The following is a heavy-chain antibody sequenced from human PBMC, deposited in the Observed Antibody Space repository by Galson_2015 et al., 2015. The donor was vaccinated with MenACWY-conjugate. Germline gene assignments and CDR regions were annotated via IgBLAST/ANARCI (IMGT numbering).Heavy chain of an antibody. CDR1: GFTFDDYA. CDR3: AKDKARIVGGATADDYYYYGMDV. CDR2: ISWNSGSI. D-gene: IGHD1-26*01. J-gene: IGHJ6*02. V-gene: IGHV3-9*01. Sequence: SLRLSCAASGFTFDDYAMHWVRQAPGKGLEWVSGISWNSGSIGYADSVKGRFTISRDNAKNSLYLQMNSLRAEDTALYYCAKDKARIVGGATADDYYYYGMDVWGQGTTVPVSS.